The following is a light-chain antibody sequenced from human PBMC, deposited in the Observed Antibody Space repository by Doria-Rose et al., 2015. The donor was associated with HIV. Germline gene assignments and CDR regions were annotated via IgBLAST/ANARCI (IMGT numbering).Light chain of an antibody. J-gene: IGKJ3*01. V-gene: IGKV4-1*01. CDR3: QRYYDTPS. CDR2: WAS. Sequence: DIRLTQSPESLGMSLGERATLNRKSNQSLLYTSKNYLAWYQQKPGQPPKLLIYWASTRQSGVPARFSGSGSGTDFTLTISSLEAEDVAVYYCQRYYDTPSFGPGTTVDIK. CDR1: QSLLYTSKNY.